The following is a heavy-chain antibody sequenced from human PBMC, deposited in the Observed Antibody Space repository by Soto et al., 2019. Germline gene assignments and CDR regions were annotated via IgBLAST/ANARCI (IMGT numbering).Heavy chain of an antibody. D-gene: IGHD3-22*01. CDR1: GFSLSSTGVN. Sequence: VPTLVNPTQTLTLTCAFSGFSLSSTGVNVGWIRQPPGKALEWLALVYWNNDKRYSPSVKSRLTINKDTSKNQVVLTMTNMDTVDTGTYYCAHGSYDSSGYYYFDYWGQGNLVTVYS. J-gene: IGHJ4*02. CDR2: VYWNNDK. CDR3: AHGSYDSSGYYYFDY. V-gene: IGHV2-5*01.